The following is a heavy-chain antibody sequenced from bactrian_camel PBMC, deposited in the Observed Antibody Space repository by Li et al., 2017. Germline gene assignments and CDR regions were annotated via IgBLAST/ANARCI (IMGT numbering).Heavy chain of an antibody. CDR1: GFTFSNYY. Sequence: VQLVESGGGLVQPGGSLRLSCLASGFTFSNYYMSWVRQAPGKGPEWVSKINSGGGSTDYADSVKGRFTISRDNAKNTLYLQMNSLKTEDTAVYYCAAPYYTDYRRYNYWGQGTQVTVS. CDR2: INSGGGST. V-gene: IGHV3S31*01. D-gene: IGHD4*01. J-gene: IGHJ4*01. CDR3: AAPYYTDYRRYNY.